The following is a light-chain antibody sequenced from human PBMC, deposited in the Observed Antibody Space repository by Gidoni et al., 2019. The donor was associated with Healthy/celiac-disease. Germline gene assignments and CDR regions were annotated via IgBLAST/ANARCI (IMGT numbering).Light chain of an antibody. J-gene: IGKJ1*01. CDR2: GAS. CDR3: QQYNNWPRT. Sequence: EIVMTQSPATLSVSPGERATLSCRASQSVSSNLAWYQQKPGQAPRLLIYGASTRATGIPARCSGSGAGKEFTLTISSLQSEDFAVYYCQQYNNWPRTFGQGTKVEIK. V-gene: IGKV3-15*01. CDR1: QSVSSN.